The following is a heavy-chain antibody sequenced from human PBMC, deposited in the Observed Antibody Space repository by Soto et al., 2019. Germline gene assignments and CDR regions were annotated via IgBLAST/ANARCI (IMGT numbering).Heavy chain of an antibody. J-gene: IGHJ1*01. CDR3: ARHDSNVDFVF. CDR1: GYMFPIYH. D-gene: IGHD3-3*01. V-gene: IGHV5-10-1*01. CDR2: IDPSDSRT. Sequence: GESLKISCEASGYMFPIYHISWVRQMPGKGLEWVGKIDPSDSRTMYRPSSRARITISVDKSINTAYLEWGRLKASDTAMYYCARHDSNVDFVFWGQGTQVTV.